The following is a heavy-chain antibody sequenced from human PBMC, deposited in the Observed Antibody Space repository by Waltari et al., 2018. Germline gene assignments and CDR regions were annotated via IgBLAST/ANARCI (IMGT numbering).Heavy chain of an antibody. J-gene: IGHJ4*01. D-gene: IGHD6-13*01. CDR3: AKDEAGYTRY. CDR2: IYADGST. CDR1: DGSISRHY. Sequence: QVQLQESGPGLVKPSETLSLTCNVSDGSISRHYWSWIRQPAGKGLEWIGRIYADGSTNYNPSRKSRITMSVDMSKNQLSLELTSVTAADTAIYYCAKDEAGYTRYWGQGALVTVSS. V-gene: IGHV4-4*07.